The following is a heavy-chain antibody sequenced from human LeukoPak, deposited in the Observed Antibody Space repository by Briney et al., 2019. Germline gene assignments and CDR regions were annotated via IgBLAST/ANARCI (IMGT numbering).Heavy chain of an antibody. J-gene: IGHJ4*02. CDR1: GYSFTTYW. V-gene: IGHV5-51*01. D-gene: IGHD1-1*01. CDR2: FLPGDSDR. CDR3: ARGPRGGNWNEALDY. Sequence: GESLKISCKASGYSFTTYWIGWVRQMPGEGLEWMGMFLPGDSDRRYSPSFQGQVTISADKSITTAYLQWNSLKASDTAIYYCARGPRGGNWNEALDYWGQGTLVTVSS.